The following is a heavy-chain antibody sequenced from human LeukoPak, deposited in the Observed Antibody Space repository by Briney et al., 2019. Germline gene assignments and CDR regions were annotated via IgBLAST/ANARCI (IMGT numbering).Heavy chain of an antibody. V-gene: IGHV3-7*01. CDR1: GFTFSSYW. CDR3: AKGRDYGDY. Sequence: GGSLTLSCAVSGFTFSSYWMTWVRQVPGKGLQWVANINQDGREKYYMDSMKGRLNISRDNTENSVFLQLTSLRPEDTGIYFCAKGRDYGDYWGQGTLIAVSS. J-gene: IGHJ4*02. CDR2: INQDGREK.